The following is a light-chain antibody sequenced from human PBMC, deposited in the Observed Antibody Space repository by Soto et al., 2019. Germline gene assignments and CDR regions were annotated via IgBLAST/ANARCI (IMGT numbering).Light chain of an antibody. Sequence: VLTQSPATLSLSPGERATLSCRASQSVDKYLAWYQQKPGQAPRLLIYDTSNRATGIPARFSGSGSGTDFTLTISSPEPEDFAIYFCQQRQHWPPITFGQGTRLEIK. CDR3: QQRQHWPPIT. CDR1: QSVDKY. CDR2: DTS. J-gene: IGKJ5*01. V-gene: IGKV3-11*01.